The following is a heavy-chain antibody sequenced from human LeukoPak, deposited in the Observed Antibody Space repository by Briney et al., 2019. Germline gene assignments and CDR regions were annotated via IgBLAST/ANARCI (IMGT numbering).Heavy chain of an antibody. CDR2: IYYSGST. CDR1: GGSISSGGYY. J-gene: IGHJ4*02. V-gene: IGHV4-31*03. Sequence: SETLSLTCTVSGGSISSGGYYWSWIRQHPGKGLEWIGYIYYSGSTYYNPSLKSRVTISVDTSKNRFSLKPSSVTAADTAVYYCARTAGSYFDYWGQGTLVTVSS. D-gene: IGHD1-26*01. CDR3: ARTAGSYFDY.